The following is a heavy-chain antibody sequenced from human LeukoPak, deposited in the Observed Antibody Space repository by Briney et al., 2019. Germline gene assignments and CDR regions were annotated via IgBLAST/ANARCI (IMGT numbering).Heavy chain of an antibody. D-gene: IGHD5-12*01. V-gene: IGHV3-48*02. Sequence: GGSLRLSCAASGFTFSNYGMNWVRQAPGKRLEWVSYISSSSDAIYYADSVKGRFTISRDNAENSLYLQLNSLRDEDTAVYYCARAMRSGYDYWGQGTLVTVS. J-gene: IGHJ4*02. CDR1: GFTFSNYG. CDR3: ARAMRSGYDY. CDR2: ISSSSDAI.